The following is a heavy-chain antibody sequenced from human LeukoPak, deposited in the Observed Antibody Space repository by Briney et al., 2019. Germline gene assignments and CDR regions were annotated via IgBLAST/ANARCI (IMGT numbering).Heavy chain of an antibody. CDR3: ARGYSGYDYLLDY. V-gene: IGHV1-8*02. D-gene: IGHD5-12*01. Sequence: ASVKVSCKASGYTFTGYYMHWVRQAPGQGLEWMGWINPNSGNTGYAQKFQGRVTMTRNTSISTAYMELSSLRSEDTAVYYCARGYSGYDYLLDYWGQGTLVTVSS. J-gene: IGHJ4*02. CDR2: INPNSGNT. CDR1: GYTFTGYY.